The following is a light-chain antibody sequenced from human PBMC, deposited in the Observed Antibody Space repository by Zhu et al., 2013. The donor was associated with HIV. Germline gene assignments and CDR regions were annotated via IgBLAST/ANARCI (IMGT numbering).Light chain of an antibody. CDR1: SSNIGTNY. Sequence: QSVLTQPPSVSGAPGQRVTISCTGSSSNIGTNYVYWYQQLPGTAPKLLIYRNNQRPSGVPDRFSGSKSGTSASLAISGLQSEDEADYYCAAWDDSLNGYVFGTGTQVTVL. V-gene: IGLV1-44*01. J-gene: IGLJ1*01. CDR2: RNN. CDR3: AAWDDSLNGYV.